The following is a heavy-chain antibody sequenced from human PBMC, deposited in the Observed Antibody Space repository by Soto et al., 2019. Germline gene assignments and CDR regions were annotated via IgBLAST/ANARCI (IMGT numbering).Heavy chain of an antibody. CDR2: IKSSGST. J-gene: IGHJ4*02. CDR3: ARLGSSGWYQGSYFDY. CDR1: GGSITRIDHY. Sequence: QLQLQESGPGLVRPSETLSLICTVSGGSITRIDHYWGWIRQSPGKGLEWIGDIKSSGSTNYNLSLQSRVSMSVETSKNQFSLKMNSVTAADTAVYYCARLGSSGWYQGSYFDYWGQGTLVTVSS. V-gene: IGHV4-39*01. D-gene: IGHD6-19*01.